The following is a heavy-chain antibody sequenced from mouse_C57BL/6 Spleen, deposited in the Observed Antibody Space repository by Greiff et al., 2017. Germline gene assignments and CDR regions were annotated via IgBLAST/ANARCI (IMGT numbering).Heavy chain of an antibody. J-gene: IGHJ4*01. Sequence: VQLQQPGAELVRPGTSVTLSCKASGYTFTSYWMHWVKQRPGQGLEWIGVIDPSDSYTNYNQKFKGKATLTVDTSSSTAYMQLSSLTSEDSAVYYCANAHGDMDYWGQGTSVTVSS. CDR1: GYTFTSYW. V-gene: IGHV1-59*01. CDR2: IDPSDSYT. CDR3: ANAHGDMDY.